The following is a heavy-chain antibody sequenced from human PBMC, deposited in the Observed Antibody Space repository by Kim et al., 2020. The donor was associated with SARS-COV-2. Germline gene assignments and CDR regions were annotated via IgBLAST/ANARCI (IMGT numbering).Heavy chain of an antibody. V-gene: IGHV4-34*01. CDR3: ARTGVVQYDFWSGYYRGGYFDY. Sequence: SETLSLTCAVYGGSFSGYYWSWIRQPPGKGLEWIGEINHSGSTNYNPSLKSRVTISVDTSKNQFSLKLSSVTAADTAVYYCARTGVVQYDFWSGYYRGGYFDYWGQGTLVTVSS. D-gene: IGHD3-3*01. CDR1: GGSFSGYY. J-gene: IGHJ4*02. CDR2: INHSGST.